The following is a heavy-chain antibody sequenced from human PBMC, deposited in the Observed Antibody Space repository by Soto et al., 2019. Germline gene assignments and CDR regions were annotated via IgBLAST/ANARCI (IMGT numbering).Heavy chain of an antibody. CDR1: GYTFTSYD. CDR2: MNPNSGNT. Sequence: GASVKVSCKASGYTFTSYDINWVRQATGQGLEWMGWMNPNSGNTGYAQKFQGRVTMTRNPSISTAYMELSSLRSEDTAVYYCARERSSGWYVDYWGQGTLVTVSS. CDR3: ARERSSGWYVDY. V-gene: IGHV1-8*01. D-gene: IGHD6-19*01. J-gene: IGHJ4*02.